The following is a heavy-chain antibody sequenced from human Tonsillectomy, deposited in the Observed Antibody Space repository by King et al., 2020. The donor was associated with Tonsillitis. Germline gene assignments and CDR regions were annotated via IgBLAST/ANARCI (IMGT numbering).Heavy chain of an antibody. CDR3: ARIQVRGITIFGVVIIRDAFDI. J-gene: IGHJ3*02. V-gene: IGHV1-8*01. Sequence: QLVQSGAEVKKPGASVKVSCKASGYTFTSYDINWVRQATGQGLEWMGWMNPNSGNTGYAQKFQVRVTMTRNTSISTAYMELSSLRSEDTAVYYCARIQVRGITIFGVVIIRDAFDIWGQGTMVTVSS. CDR2: MNPNSGNT. D-gene: IGHD3-3*01. CDR1: GYTFTSYD.